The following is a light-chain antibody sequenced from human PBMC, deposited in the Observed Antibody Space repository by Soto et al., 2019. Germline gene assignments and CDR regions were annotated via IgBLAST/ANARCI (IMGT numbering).Light chain of an antibody. CDR1: QSLNSW. CDR3: QQYNTYS. J-gene: IGKJ2*01. Sequence: DIQMTQSPSTLSASVGDRVSITCRASQSLNSWLAWYQQKPGKAPKLLIYKTSTLESGVPSRFSGSGPGTEFTLTISNLQPDDFATYYCQQYNTYSFGQGTKLEIK. V-gene: IGKV1-5*03. CDR2: KTS.